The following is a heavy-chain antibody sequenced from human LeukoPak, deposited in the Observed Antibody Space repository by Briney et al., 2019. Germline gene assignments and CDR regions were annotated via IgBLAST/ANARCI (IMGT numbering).Heavy chain of an antibody. CDR3: ARYCGGDCYKYYYGMDV. CDR1: GFTFSSYS. D-gene: IGHD2-21*02. J-gene: IGHJ6*02. V-gene: IGHV3-7*01. Sequence: GGSLRLSCAASGFTFSSYSMNWVRQAPGKGLEWVANIKQDGSEKYYVDSVKGRFTISRDNAKNSLYLQMNSLRAEDTAVYYCARYCGGDCYKYYYGMDVWGQGTTVTVSS. CDR2: IKQDGSEK.